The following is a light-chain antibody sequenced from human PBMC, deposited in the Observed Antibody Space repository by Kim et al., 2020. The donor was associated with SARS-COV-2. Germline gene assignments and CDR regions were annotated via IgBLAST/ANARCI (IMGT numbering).Light chain of an antibody. CDR1: QDISNY. V-gene: IGKV1-33*01. J-gene: IGKJ4*01. CDR2: DAS. Sequence: DIQMTQSPSSLSASVGDRVTLTCQASQDISNYLNWYQQKPGQAPKLLIYDASNLKAGVPSRFSGSGSGTDFTFTISKLHPEDIAIYYCQQYDDVPLTFGGGTKVDIK. CDR3: QQYDDVPLT.